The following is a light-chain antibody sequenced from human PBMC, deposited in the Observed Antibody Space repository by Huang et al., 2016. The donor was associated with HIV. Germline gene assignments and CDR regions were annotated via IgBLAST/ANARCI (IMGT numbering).Light chain of an antibody. J-gene: IGKJ3*01. CDR2: DAS. V-gene: IGKV3-11*01. CDR3: QQRSNWHFT. CDR1: QSVRSS. Sequence: EIVLTQSPATLSLSPGERATLSCRASQSVRSSLTWYQQKPGQAPRLLIYDASNRATGIPARFSGSGSGTDFTLTSSSLEPEDVAVYYCQQRSNWHFTFGPGTKVDIK.